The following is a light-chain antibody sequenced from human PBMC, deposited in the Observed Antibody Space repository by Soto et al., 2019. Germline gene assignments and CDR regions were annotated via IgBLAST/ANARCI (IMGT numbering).Light chain of an antibody. CDR2: DAS. V-gene: IGKV3-11*01. Sequence: EIVLTQSPPTLSLSPGERATLSCRASQSVSSYLAWYQQKPGQAPRLLIYDASNRATGIQARFSGSGSGADFTLTISSLEPEDFAVYYCQQRSNWITYGQGTRLEIK. J-gene: IGKJ5*01. CDR1: QSVSSY. CDR3: QQRSNWIT.